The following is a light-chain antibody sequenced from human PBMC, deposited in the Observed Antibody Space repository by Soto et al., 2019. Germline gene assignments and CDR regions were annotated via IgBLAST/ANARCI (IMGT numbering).Light chain of an antibody. CDR3: SSYAGSNNYV. CDR2: EVS. V-gene: IGLV2-8*01. Sequence: QSALTQPPSASGSHGQSVTISCTGTGSDVGAYNYVSWYQLHAGKAPKLIVYEVSKRPSDVPDRFSASKSGNTASLTVSGLQTEDEADYYCSSYAGSNNYVFGIGTKVTVL. CDR1: GSDVGAYNY. J-gene: IGLJ1*01.